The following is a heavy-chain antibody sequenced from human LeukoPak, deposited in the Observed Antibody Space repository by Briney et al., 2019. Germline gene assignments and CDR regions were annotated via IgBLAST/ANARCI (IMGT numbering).Heavy chain of an antibody. J-gene: IGHJ4*02. CDR3: AREFTLGTPTGEVSFDY. Sequence: GGSLRLSCAASGFTFSSYAMHWVRQAPGKGLEWVAVISYDGSNKYYADSVKGRFTISRDNSKNTLYLQMNSLRAEDTAVYYCAREFTLGTPTGEVSFDYWGQGTLSPSPQ. CDR1: GFTFSSYA. D-gene: IGHD7-27*01. V-gene: IGHV3-30*04. CDR2: ISYDGSNK.